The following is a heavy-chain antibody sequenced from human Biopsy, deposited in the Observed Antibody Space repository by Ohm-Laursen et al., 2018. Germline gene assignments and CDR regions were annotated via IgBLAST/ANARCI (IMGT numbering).Heavy chain of an antibody. CDR1: GYTFSMYA. CDR3: ARDRPSVSTYGVD. Sequence: ASVKVSCKASGYTFSMYAIIWVRQVPGQGLEWMGWSGAYNGKTNYAQKFQGRLTMTTDTSTSTAYMELRSLRSDDTAVYYCARDRPSVSTYGVDWGQGTLVTVSS. J-gene: IGHJ4*02. CDR2: SGAYNGKT. D-gene: IGHD3-3*01. V-gene: IGHV1-18*01.